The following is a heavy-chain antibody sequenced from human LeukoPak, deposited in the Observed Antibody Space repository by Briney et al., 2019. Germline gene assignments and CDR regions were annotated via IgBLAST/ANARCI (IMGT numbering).Heavy chain of an antibody. J-gene: IGHJ4*02. CDR1: GYTFTGYY. D-gene: IGHD3-3*01. V-gene: IGHV1-2*02. Sequence: GASVKVSCKASGYTFTGYYMHWVRQAPGQGLEWMGWINPNSGGTNYAQKFQGRVTMTRDTSISTAYMELSRLRSDDTAVYYCARDHDFWSGYSSFDYWGQGTLVTVSS. CDR3: ARDHDFWSGYSSFDY. CDR2: INPNSGGT.